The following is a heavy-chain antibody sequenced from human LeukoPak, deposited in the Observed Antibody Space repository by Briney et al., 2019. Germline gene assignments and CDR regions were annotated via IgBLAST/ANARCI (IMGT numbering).Heavy chain of an antibody. CDR3: ARVIAGEWELPNNDY. D-gene: IGHD1-26*01. CDR1: GFTFSSYE. Sequence: GGSLRLSCAASGFTFSSYEMNWVRQAPGKGLEWVSYISSSGSTIYYADSVKGRFTISRDNAKNSLYLQMSSLRAEDTAVYYCARVIAGEWELPNNDYWGQGTLVTVSS. CDR2: ISSSGSTI. J-gene: IGHJ4*02. V-gene: IGHV3-48*03.